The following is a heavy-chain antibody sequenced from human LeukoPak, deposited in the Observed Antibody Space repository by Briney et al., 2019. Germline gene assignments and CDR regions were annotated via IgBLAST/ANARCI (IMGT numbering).Heavy chain of an antibody. CDR3: ARGVSSSWFDAFDI. D-gene: IGHD6-13*01. Sequence: GGSLRLSCAASGFTFSSYSMNWVRQAPGKGLEWVSSISSSSSYIYYADSVKGRFTISRDNAKNSLYLQMNSLRAEDTAVYYCARGVSSSWFDAFDIWGQGTMVTVSS. V-gene: IGHV3-21*01. CDR1: GFTFSSYS. J-gene: IGHJ3*02. CDR2: ISSSSSYI.